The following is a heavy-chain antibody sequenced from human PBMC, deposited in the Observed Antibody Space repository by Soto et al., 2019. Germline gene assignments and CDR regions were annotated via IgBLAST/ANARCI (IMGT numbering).Heavy chain of an antibody. CDR1: GGTFSSYA. J-gene: IGHJ4*02. Sequence: ASVKVSCKASGGTFSSYAISWVRQAPGQGLEWMGGIIPIFGTANYAQKFQGRVTITADESTSTAYMELSSLRSEETAVYYCARVFDGSFFYYFDYWGQGTLVTVSS. CDR2: IIPIFGTA. CDR3: ARVFDGSFFYYFDY. V-gene: IGHV1-69*13. D-gene: IGHD3-10*01.